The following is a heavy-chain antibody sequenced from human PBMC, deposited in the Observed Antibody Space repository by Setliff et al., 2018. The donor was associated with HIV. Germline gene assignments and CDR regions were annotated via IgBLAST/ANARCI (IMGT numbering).Heavy chain of an antibody. D-gene: IGHD2-2*01. CDR1: GGPFTNHG. Sequence: SETLSLTCAAYGGPFTNHGWNWIRQSPGKGLEWIGEIDNRGGYNPSFNSRVTISVDTSKNQFSLKLSSVTAADTAVYYCARAFYHHRRDHYYIDVWGKGTTVTVSS. J-gene: IGHJ6*03. V-gene: IGHV4-34*01. CDR3: ARAFYHHRRDHYYIDV. CDR2: IDNRGG.